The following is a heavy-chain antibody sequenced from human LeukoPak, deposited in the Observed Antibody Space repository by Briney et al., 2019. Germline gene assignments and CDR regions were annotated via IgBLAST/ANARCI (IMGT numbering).Heavy chain of an antibody. Sequence: GESLKISCQGSGYSFNTYRIGWVRQMPGKGLEWMGIIYPGDSDTRYSPSFQGHVTISADTSISTAYLQWSSLKASDTAMYYCARRGSGYVVAFDIWRQGTMVTVSS. J-gene: IGHJ3*02. CDR2: IYPGDSDT. D-gene: IGHD3-22*01. V-gene: IGHV5-51*01. CDR1: GYSFNTYR. CDR3: ARRGSGYVVAFDI.